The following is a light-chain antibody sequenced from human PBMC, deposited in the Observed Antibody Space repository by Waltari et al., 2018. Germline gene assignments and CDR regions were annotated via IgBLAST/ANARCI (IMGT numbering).Light chain of an antibody. J-gene: IGKJ1*01. Sequence: ERVMTQSPATLSVSPGERVTLSCRASQSVSSNLAWYQQKFGQAPRLLIYGASTRATGIPARFSGSGSGTEFTLTISSLQSEDFAVYYCQQYDYWPTFGQGTKVEIK. CDR3: QQYDYWPT. CDR1: QSVSSN. CDR2: GAS. V-gene: IGKV3-15*01.